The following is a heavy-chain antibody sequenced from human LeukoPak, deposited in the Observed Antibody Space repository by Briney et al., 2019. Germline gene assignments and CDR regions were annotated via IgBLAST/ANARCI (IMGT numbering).Heavy chain of an antibody. D-gene: IGHD3-3*01. J-gene: IGHJ5*02. CDR1: GGSISSYY. V-gene: IGHV4-4*07. CDR3: ARMGLGWYYDFWSGYPNWFDP. Sequence: SETLSLTCTVSGGSISSYYWSWIRQPAGKGLEWIGRIYTSGSTNYNPSLKSRVTMSVDTSKNQFSLKLSSVTAADTAVYYCARMGLGWYYDFWSGYPNWFDPWGQGTLVTVSS. CDR2: IYTSGST.